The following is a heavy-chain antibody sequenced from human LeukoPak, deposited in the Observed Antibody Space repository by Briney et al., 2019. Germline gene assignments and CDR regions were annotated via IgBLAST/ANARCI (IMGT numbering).Heavy chain of an antibody. Sequence: PGGSLRLSCAASGFTFSSYAMSWIRQPPGKGLEWIGEINHSGSTNHNPSLKSRVTISVDTSKNQFSLKLSSVTAADTAVYYCARGRDVTAISPFDPWGQGTLVTVSS. CDR1: GFTFSSYA. V-gene: IGHV4-34*01. D-gene: IGHD2-21*02. CDR3: ARGRDVTAISPFDP. CDR2: INHSGST. J-gene: IGHJ5*02.